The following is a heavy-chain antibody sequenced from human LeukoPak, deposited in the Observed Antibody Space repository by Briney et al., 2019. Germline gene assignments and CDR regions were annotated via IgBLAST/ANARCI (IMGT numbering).Heavy chain of an antibody. V-gene: IGHV1-58*02. CDR3: AAAPIEMQQRGFDY. CDR2: IVDASGNT. CDR1: GFTFTNSA. Sequence: SVKVSCKASGFTFTNSAMQWVRQARGQRLEWIGRIVDASGNTKYAQKFQERVTITRDMSTSTAYMELSSLRPEDTAVYYCAAAPIEMQQRGFDYWGQGTLVTVSS. D-gene: IGHD5-24*01. J-gene: IGHJ4*02.